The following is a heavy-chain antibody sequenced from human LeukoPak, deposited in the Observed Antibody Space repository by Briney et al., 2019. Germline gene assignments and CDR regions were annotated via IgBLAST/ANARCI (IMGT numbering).Heavy chain of an antibody. Sequence: PSESMSLTCAVYGGSFSGYYWSWIRQPPGKGLEWIGEINDIGDTNYDPSLRSRVTISVDTSKNQFSLSLTSATAADTAVYFCARLGSVGYYNYQNMDIWGNGTTVTVYS. CDR1: GGSFSGYY. CDR3: ARLGSVGYYNYQNMDI. CDR2: INDIGDT. D-gene: IGHD3-10*01. V-gene: IGHV4-34*01. J-gene: IGHJ6*03.